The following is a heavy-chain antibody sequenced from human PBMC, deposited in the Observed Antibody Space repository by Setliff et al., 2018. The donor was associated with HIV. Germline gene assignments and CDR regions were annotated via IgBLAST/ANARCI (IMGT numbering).Heavy chain of an antibody. CDR1: GFTFSRYG. Sequence: PGGSLRLSCAASGFTFSRYGMHWVRQAPGKGLEWVAFISYDGSKKYDADFVKGRFTISRDDSKNTLYLQMNSLRAEDTAVYYCARNPRPIAAAGFGLDYWGQGTMVTVSS. D-gene: IGHD6-13*01. V-gene: IGHV3-30*04. CDR3: ARNPRPIAAAGFGLDY. J-gene: IGHJ4*02. CDR2: ISYDGSKK.